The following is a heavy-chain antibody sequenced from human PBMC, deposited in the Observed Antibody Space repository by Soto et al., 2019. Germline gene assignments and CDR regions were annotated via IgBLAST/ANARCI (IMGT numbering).Heavy chain of an antibody. CDR2: ISSGSAYI. V-gene: IGHV3-21*01. CDR1: TFTSYS. CDR3: TRGEGGSYDNWFNP. D-gene: IGHD1-26*01. Sequence: EVQLVESGGGLVKPGGSLRLSCTFTFTSYSLNWVRQAPGKGLEWVSSISSGSAYIKYADSVKGRFTISRDNANNLLYLQMRSLRVDDTAVYYCTRGEGGSYDNWFNPWGQGTLVTVSS. J-gene: IGHJ5*02.